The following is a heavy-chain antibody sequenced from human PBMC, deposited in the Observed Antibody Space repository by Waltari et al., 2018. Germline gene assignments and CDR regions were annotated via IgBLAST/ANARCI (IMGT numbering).Heavy chain of an antibody. CDR1: GDSMSSNYW. Sequence: QLQLQESGPGLVKPSGTLSLTCAVSGDSMSSNYWWSWVRQPPEKGLEWIGQIYRSGRTNYNPSLESRVTISLVTSNNQFSLKLTSTTAADTAIYYCARDRGRGLYLDSWGQGTLVTVSP. J-gene: IGHJ4*02. CDR3: ARDRGRGLYLDS. CDR2: IYRSGRT. V-gene: IGHV4-4*02. D-gene: IGHD2-15*01.